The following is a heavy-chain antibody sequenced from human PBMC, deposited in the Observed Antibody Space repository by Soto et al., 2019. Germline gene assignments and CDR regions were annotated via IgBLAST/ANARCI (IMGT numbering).Heavy chain of an antibody. CDR1: GGSISSGGYS. CDR2: TYHTGTA. CDR3: ARDRLSYYSDVSGLDF. D-gene: IGHD3-22*01. Sequence: QLQLQESGSRLVRPSQTLSLTCAVSGGSISSGGYSWTWIRHPPGKGLEWVGHTYHTGTAYYSPSLKSRVTISVDTSKNQFSLKLTSATAADTAVYYCARDRLSYYSDVSGLDFWGQGTLVTVAS. J-gene: IGHJ4*02. V-gene: IGHV4-30-2*01.